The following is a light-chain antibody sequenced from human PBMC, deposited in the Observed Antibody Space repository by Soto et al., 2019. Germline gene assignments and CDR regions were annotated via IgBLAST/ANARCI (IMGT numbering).Light chain of an antibody. Sequence: IVLTQSPATLSLSPGERDTPSCRASQSVSTYLAWYQQRPGQAPRLLIYGASTRATGFPDRFSGSGSGTDFTLTINRLEPEDFAVYYCQQYGSSPTWTFGQGTKVDIK. CDR1: QSVSTY. J-gene: IGKJ1*01. CDR2: GAS. V-gene: IGKV3-20*01. CDR3: QQYGSSPTWT.